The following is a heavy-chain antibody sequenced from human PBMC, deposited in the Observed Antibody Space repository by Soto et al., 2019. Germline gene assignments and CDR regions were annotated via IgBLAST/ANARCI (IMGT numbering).Heavy chain of an antibody. V-gene: IGHV3-30*18. CDR1: GFTFSSYG. J-gene: IGHJ4*02. CDR2: ISYDGSNK. CDR3: AKGSYGWSVGTFDY. Sequence: GGSLRLSCAASGFTFSSYGMHWVRQAPGKGLEWVAVISYDGSNKYYADSVKGRFTISRDNSKNTLYLQMNSLRAEDTAVYYCAKGSYGWSVGTFDYWGQGTLVTVSS. D-gene: IGHD6-19*01.